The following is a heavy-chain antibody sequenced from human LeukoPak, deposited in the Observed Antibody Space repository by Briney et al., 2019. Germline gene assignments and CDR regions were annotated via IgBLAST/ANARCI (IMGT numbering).Heavy chain of an antibody. CDR3: ARMSGSHIDY. J-gene: IGHJ4*02. CDR2: ISGSSSTI. CDR1: GFTFNSYS. Sequence: GGSLRLSCAASGFTFNSYSTNWVRQAPGKGLEWVSYISGSSSTIYYADSVKGRFTISRDNAKNSLYLQMNSLRAEDTAVYYCARMSGSHIDYWGQGTLVTVSS. D-gene: IGHD1-26*01. V-gene: IGHV3-48*04.